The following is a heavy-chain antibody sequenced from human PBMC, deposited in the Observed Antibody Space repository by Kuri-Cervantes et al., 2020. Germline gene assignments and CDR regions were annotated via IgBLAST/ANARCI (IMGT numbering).Heavy chain of an antibody. CDR1: GFTFSTYA. J-gene: IGHJ6*03. CDR2: ISNHGRQK. CDR3: AKGGGGAPQHQYYYYYYMDV. Sequence: GESLKISCAASGFTFSTYAMHWVRQTPGKGLEWVSVISNHGRQKYYADSVKGRFTISRDDSKNTLYLQMNSLRAEDTAVYYCAKGGGGAPQHQYYYYYYMDVWGKGTTVTVSS. V-gene: IGHV3-30*07. D-gene: IGHD3-16*01.